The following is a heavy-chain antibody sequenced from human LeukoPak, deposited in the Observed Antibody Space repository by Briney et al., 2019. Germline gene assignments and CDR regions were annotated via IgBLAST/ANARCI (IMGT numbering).Heavy chain of an antibody. CDR1: GYIFTDYY. D-gene: IGHD6-19*01. CDR2: INPKSGGT. J-gene: IGHJ4*02. CDR3: ARASTVASNHRPFDY. Sequence: GASVKVSCKASGYIFTDYYMHWVRQAPGQDFEWMGWINPKSGGTEYAQKFQGRVTMTRDTSFSTAYMELSRLRSDDTAVFYCARASTVASNHRPFDYWGQGTLVTVSS. V-gene: IGHV1-2*02.